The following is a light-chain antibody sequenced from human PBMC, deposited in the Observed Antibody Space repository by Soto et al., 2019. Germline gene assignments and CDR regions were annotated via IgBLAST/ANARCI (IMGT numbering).Light chain of an antibody. CDR1: SSDVGGYNY. V-gene: IGLV2-11*01. Sequence: QSALTQPRSVSGSPGQSVTISCTGTSSDVGGYNYVSWYQHNPGKAPKLMIFDVSARPSGVPDRFSGSKSANTASLTISGLQAEDEADYYCNSYGGNTNVVFGGGTKLTVL. J-gene: IGLJ2*01. CDR3: NSYGGNTNVV. CDR2: DVS.